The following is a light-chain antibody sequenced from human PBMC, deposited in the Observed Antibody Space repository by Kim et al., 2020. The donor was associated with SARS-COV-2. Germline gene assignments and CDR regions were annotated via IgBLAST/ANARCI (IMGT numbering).Light chain of an antibody. CDR1: SSNIGSNV. CDR2: DSN. J-gene: IGLJ7*01. V-gene: IGLV1-44*01. Sequence: ELTQPPSASGTPGQRVTISCSGSSSNIGSNVVSWYQQLPGTAPKLLIFDSNRRPSEVPARFSGSKSGTSASLAISWLQSEDAAVYYCAAWDDSLNGAIFGGGTHLTVL. CDR3: AAWDDSLNGAI.